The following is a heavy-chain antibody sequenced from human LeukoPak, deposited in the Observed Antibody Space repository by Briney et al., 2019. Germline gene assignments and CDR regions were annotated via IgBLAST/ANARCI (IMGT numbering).Heavy chain of an antibody. CDR2: IYYSGST. V-gene: IGHV4-34*01. J-gene: IGHJ1*01. CDR1: GGSFSGDY. Sequence: ASETLSLTCAVYGGSFSGDYWSWIRQPPGKGLEWIGNIYYSGSTYYNPSLKSRVTVSVDTSKNQFSLKLSSVTAADTAVYYCTESRYNSGWFPYFQHWGQGTLVTVSS. CDR3: TESRYNSGWFPYFQH. D-gene: IGHD6-19*01.